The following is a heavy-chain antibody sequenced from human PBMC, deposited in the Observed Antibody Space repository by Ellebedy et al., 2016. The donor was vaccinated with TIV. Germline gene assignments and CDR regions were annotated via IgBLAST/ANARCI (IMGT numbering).Heavy chain of an antibody. CDR1: GFTFSSYG. CDR2: KSFAQSDE. Sequence: GESLKISCAASGFTFSSYGMHWVRQIPGKGLEWVAVKSFAQSDEYYADSLKGRFTISRDNAKNTLYLHMNSLGSEDTALYYCARPHNSYGYLYFLDLWGQGTLVTVSS. V-gene: IGHV3-30*03. D-gene: IGHD5-18*01. J-gene: IGHJ4*02. CDR3: ARPHNSYGYLYFLDL.